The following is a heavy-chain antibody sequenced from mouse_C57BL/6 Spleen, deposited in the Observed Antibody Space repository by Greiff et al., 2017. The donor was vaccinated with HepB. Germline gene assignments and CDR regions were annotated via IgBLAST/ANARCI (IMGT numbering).Heavy chain of an antibody. Sequence: QVQLQQSGPELVKPGASVKISCKASGYAFSSSWMNWVKQRPGKGLEWIGRIYPGDGDTNYNGKFKGKATLTADKSSSTAYMQLSSQTSEDSAVYFCARSPCPADLFAYWGQGTLVTVSA. CDR1: GYAFSSSW. CDR2: IYPGDGDT. D-gene: IGHD6-1*01. CDR3: ARSPCPADLFAY. V-gene: IGHV1-82*01. J-gene: IGHJ3*01.